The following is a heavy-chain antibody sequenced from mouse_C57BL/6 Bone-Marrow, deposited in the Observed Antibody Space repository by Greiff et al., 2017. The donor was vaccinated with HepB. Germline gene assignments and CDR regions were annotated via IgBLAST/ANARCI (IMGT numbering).Heavy chain of an antibody. CDR1: GYTFTSYW. CDR2: IYPSDSET. V-gene: IGHV1-61*01. CDR3: AREGYYYGSSPAWFAY. J-gene: IGHJ3*01. Sequence: QVQLQQPGAELVRPGSSVKLSCKASGYTFTSYWMDWVKQRPGQGLEWIGNIYPSDSETHYNQKFKDKATLTVDKSSSTAYMQLSSLTSEDSAVYYCAREGYYYGSSPAWFAYWGQGTLVTVSA. D-gene: IGHD1-1*01.